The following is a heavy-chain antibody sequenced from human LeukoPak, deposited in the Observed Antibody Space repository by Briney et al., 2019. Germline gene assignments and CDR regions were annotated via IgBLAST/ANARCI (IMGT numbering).Heavy chain of an antibody. CDR3: ARDNIVVVPAAMVYYYYYGMDV. V-gene: IGHV4-30-4*01. CDR1: GGSISSGDYY. J-gene: IGHJ6*02. Sequence: SETLSLTCTVSGGSISSGDYYWSWIRQPPGKGLEWIVYIYYSGSTYYNPSRKSRVTISVDTAKNQFSLKLSSVTAADTAVYYCARDNIVVVPAAMVYYYYYGMDVWGQGTTVTVSS. CDR2: IYYSGST. D-gene: IGHD2-2*01.